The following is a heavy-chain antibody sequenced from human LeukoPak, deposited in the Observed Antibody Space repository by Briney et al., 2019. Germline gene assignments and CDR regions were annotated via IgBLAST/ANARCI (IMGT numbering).Heavy chain of an antibody. CDR3: AKDYGDVHAFDI. J-gene: IGHJ3*02. CDR1: GFTFSSYA. Sequence: GGSLRLSCAASGFTFSSYAMSWVRQAPGKGLEWVSAISGSGGSTYYADSVKGRFTISRDNPKNTLYLQMNSLRAEDTAVYYCAKDYGDVHAFDIWGQGTMVTVSS. D-gene: IGHD4-17*01. V-gene: IGHV3-23*01. CDR2: ISGSGGST.